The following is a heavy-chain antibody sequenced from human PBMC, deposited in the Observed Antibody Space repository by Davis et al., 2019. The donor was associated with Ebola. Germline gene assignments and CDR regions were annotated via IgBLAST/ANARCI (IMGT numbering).Heavy chain of an antibody. CDR2: INHSGST. CDR3: ARTKSIWGSYHWFDP. Sequence: SETLSLTCAVHGGSFSGYYWSWIRQPPGKGLEWTGEINHSGSTNYNPSLKSRVTISVDTSKNQFSLKLSSVTAADTAVYYCARTKSIWGSYHWFDPWGQGTLVTVSS. CDR1: GGSFSGYY. J-gene: IGHJ5*02. D-gene: IGHD3-16*02. V-gene: IGHV4-34*01.